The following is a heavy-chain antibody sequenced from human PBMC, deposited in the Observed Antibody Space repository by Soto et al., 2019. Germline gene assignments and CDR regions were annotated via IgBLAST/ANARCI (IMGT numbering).Heavy chain of an antibody. V-gene: IGHV3-33*01. CDR2: IWYDGSNK. J-gene: IGHJ4*02. CDR3: ARDTSLRDNSGDLSSLFDY. Sequence: PGGSLRLSCAASRFTFSTYGMHWVRQAPGKGLEWVAVIWYDGSNKYYADSVKGRFTISRDNSKNTLYLQMNSLRAEDTAVYYCARDTSLRDNSGDLSSLFDYWGQGTLVTVSS. D-gene: IGHD3-16*02. CDR1: RFTFSTYG.